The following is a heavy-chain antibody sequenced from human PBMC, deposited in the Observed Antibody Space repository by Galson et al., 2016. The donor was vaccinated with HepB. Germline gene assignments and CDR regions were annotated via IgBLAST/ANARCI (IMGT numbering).Heavy chain of an antibody. J-gene: IGHJ5*01. CDR3: ATFLGRIGRGVIDNWFDP. V-gene: IGHV1-2*02. Sequence: SVKVSCKASGYNFNGYYIYWLRQAPGQGPEWMGWINPDSGGTKSAEKFQGRVTMTRDTSISTAYMELRRLRSDDTAVYYCATFLGRIGRGVIDNWFDPWGQGTVVTVSS. CDR1: GYNFNGYY. D-gene: IGHD3-16*02. CDR2: INPDSGGT.